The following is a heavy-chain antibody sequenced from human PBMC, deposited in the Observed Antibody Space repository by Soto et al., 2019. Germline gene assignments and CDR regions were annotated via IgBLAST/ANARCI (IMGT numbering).Heavy chain of an antibody. CDR3: ARMGARGNYFDY. V-gene: IGHV4-59*02. CDR2: IYYSGST. J-gene: IGHJ4*02. CDR1: GGTVCIYD. Sequence: SETLSLTCALSGGTVCIYDLGWSRQPPEKGLEWIGYIYYSGSTNYKHSLKSRVTISVDTSKNQFSLKLSSVTAADTAVYYCARMGARGNYFDYWGQGTLVTVSS. D-gene: IGHD1-26*01.